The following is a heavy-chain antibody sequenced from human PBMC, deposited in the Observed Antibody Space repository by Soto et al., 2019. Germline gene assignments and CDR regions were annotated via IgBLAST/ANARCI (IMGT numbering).Heavy chain of an antibody. CDR1: GDSIINYF. J-gene: IGHJ4*02. Sequence: ETLSLTCTVSGDSIINYFWSWVRQPPGKGLEWIGYIYYSGSTNYNPSLKSRVTMSVDTSKNQFSLKLTSVTAADTAVYYCARGPPSGWYVKDYWGQGTLVTSPQ. CDR3: ARGPPSGWYVKDY. D-gene: IGHD6-19*01. CDR2: IYYSGST. V-gene: IGHV4-59*01.